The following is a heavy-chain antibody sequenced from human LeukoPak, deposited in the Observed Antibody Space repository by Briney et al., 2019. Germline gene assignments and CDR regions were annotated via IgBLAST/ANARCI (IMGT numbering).Heavy chain of an antibody. Sequence: GGSLRLSCVASGFTFNNFAMSWVRQAPGKGLEWVSLVSASGGSTYYADSVKGRFTVSRDNSKNTLYLQMNSLRAEDTAVYYCARANGVPDYWGQGTLVTVSS. J-gene: IGHJ4*02. D-gene: IGHD2-8*01. CDR2: VSASGGST. CDR3: ARANGVPDY. CDR1: GFTFNNFA. V-gene: IGHV3-23*01.